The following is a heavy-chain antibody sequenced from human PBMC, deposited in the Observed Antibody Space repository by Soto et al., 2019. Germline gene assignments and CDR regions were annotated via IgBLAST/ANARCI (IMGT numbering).Heavy chain of an antibody. Sequence: PSETLSLSCTASGGSIRSSSYYWACSRQPPGKGLGWIGSIYYIGSTYYNPSLKSRVTISVDTSKNQFSLKLSSVTAADTAVYYCARHFEGGSGSSRDYYYGMDVWGQGTTVT. D-gene: IGHD3-10*01. J-gene: IGHJ6*02. CDR2: IYYIGST. CDR1: GGSIRSSSYY. V-gene: IGHV4-39*01. CDR3: ARHFEGGSGSSRDYYYGMDV.